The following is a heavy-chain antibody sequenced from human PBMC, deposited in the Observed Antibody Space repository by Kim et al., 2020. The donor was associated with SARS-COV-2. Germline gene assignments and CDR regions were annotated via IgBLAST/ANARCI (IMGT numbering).Heavy chain of an antibody. CDR3: ANAVWDYSGMDA. CDR2: ISGHGRDT. Sequence: GGSLRLSCAVSGFSLSNTCMNWVRQAPWKGLECVSAISGHGRDTDYRDSVKGRLTISRDTAKNTLYLQMNSLRAEDTAVYYCANAVWDYSGMDAWGQGTTVTVPS. D-gene: IGHD1-26*01. J-gene: IGHJ6*02. CDR1: GFSLSNTC. V-gene: IGHV3-23*01.